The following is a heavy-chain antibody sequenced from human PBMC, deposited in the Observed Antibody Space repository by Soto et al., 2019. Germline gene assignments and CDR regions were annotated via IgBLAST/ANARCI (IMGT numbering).Heavy chain of an antibody. V-gene: IGHV3-23*01. CDR1: GFTFSSYA. D-gene: IGHD3-10*01. Sequence: GSLRLSCAASGFTFSSYAMSWVRQAPGKGLEWVSAISGSGGSTYYADSVKGRFTISRDNSKNTLYLQMNSLRAEDTAVYYCAREGDGSGSYYRPLYYYYYYGMDVWGQGTTVTVSS. CDR3: AREGDGSGSYYRPLYYYYYYGMDV. CDR2: ISGSGGST. J-gene: IGHJ6*02.